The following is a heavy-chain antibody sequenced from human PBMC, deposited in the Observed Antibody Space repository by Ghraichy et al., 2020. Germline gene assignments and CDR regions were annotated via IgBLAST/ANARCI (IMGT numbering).Heavy chain of an antibody. D-gene: IGHD3-3*01. Sequence: SQTLSLTCTVSGGSVSSGSYYWSWIRQPPGKGLEWIGYIYYSGSTNYNPSLKSRVTISVDTSKNQFSLKLSSVTAADTAVYYCATLTVDYDFWGGGYYYGMDVWGQGTTVTVSS. CDR2: IYYSGST. J-gene: IGHJ6*02. CDR3: ATLTVDYDFWGGGYYYGMDV. CDR1: GGSVSSGSYY. V-gene: IGHV4-61*01.